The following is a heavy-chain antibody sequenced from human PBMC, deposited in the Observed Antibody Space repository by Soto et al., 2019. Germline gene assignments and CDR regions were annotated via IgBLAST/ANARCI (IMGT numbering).Heavy chain of an antibody. J-gene: IGHJ4*02. Sequence: GALRLSCAASGFMFNNYAMSWVRQAPGKGLEWVSTVSVSGGTTYYADSLKGRFTISRDNSKKTVYLQMNRLRADDTAIYYCAKGLYYYDSSGYRLFDYWGQGTLVTVSS. CDR3: AKGLYYYDSSGYRLFDY. CDR2: VSVSGGTT. CDR1: GFMFNNYA. V-gene: IGHV3-23*01. D-gene: IGHD3-22*01.